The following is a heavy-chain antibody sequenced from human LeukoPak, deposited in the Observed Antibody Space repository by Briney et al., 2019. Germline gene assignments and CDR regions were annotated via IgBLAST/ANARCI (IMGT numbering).Heavy chain of an antibody. CDR3: TTAYDILTGYYPFDY. Sequence: PGGSLRLSCVASGFTFSSDAQNWVRQAPCKGLEWVSRIRGSDGSTYYADSVKGRFTISRDTSKNTLYLQMNNLRAEDTAVYNQTTAYDILTGYYPFDYWGQGTLVTVSS. CDR1: GFTFSSDA. CDR2: IRGSDGST. J-gene: IGHJ4*02. D-gene: IGHD3-9*01. V-gene: IGHV3-23*01.